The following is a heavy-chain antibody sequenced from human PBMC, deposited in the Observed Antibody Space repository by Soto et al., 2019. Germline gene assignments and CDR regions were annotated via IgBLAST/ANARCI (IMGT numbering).Heavy chain of an antibody. CDR1: GFSFSSYG. CDR2: IPNDGSYQ. J-gene: IGHJ3*02. D-gene: IGHD2-21*02. V-gene: IGHV3-33*05. Sequence: QVQLVESGGGVVQPGRSQRLSCEASGFSFSSYGMHWVRQAPGKGLDWVAVIPNDGSYQHYAESVKGRFTISRDNSKNTLFLQMNSRRAEDMAVYYCARDDAFGDENGFDIWGQGTMVTVSS. CDR3: ARDDAFGDENGFDI.